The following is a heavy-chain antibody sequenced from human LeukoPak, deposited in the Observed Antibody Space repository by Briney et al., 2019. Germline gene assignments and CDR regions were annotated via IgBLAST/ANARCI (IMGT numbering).Heavy chain of an antibody. CDR2: ISAYNGNT. CDR3: ATYSSSSNWFDP. J-gene: IGHJ5*02. Sequence: ASVKVSCKASGYTFTSYGISWVRQAPGQGLEWMGWISAYNGNTNYAQNLQGRVTMTTDTSTSTAYMELSSLRSEDTAVYYCATYSSSSNWFDPWGQGTLVTVSS. D-gene: IGHD6-6*01. V-gene: IGHV1-18*01. CDR1: GYTFTSYG.